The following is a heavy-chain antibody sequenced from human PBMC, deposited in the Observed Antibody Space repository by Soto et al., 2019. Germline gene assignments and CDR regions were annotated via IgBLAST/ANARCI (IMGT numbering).Heavy chain of an antibody. Sequence: GGSLRLSCAASGFTVSPNDMNWVRQAPGKGLEWVSLIYSDSSTYYADSVKGRFIISRDNSKNTVYLRINSLKAEDTAVYYCARDGPLRPYWGQGTLVTVSS. CDR2: IYSDSST. J-gene: IGHJ4*02. V-gene: IGHV3-66*01. CDR3: ARDGPLRPY. D-gene: IGHD4-17*01. CDR1: GFTVSPND.